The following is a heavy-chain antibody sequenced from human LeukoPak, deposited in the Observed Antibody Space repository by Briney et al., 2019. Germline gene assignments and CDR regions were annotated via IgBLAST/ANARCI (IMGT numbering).Heavy chain of an antibody. J-gene: IGHJ4*02. V-gene: IGHV3-30*04. D-gene: IGHD3-22*01. CDR3: ASDRSYYYDSSGYLYY. CDR1: GFTFSSYA. Sequence: GGSLRLSCAASGFTFSSYAMHWVRQAPGKGLEWVAVISYDGSNKYYADSVKGRFTISRDNSKNTLYLQMNSLRAEDTAVYYCASDRSYYYDSSGYLYYWGQGTLVTVSS. CDR2: ISYDGSNK.